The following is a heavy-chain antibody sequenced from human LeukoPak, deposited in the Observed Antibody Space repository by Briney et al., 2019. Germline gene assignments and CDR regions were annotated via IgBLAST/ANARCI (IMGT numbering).Heavy chain of an antibody. V-gene: IGHV1-69*04. J-gene: IGHJ5*02. D-gene: IGHD3-10*01. CDR2: NIPILGIA. Sequence: ASVKVSCKASGGTFSSYAISWVRQAPGQGLEWMGRNIPILGIANYAQKFQGRVTITADKSTSTAYMELSSLRSEDTAVYYCARGLFRGWFDPWGQGTLVTVSS. CDR1: GGTFSSYA. CDR3: ARGLFRGWFDP.